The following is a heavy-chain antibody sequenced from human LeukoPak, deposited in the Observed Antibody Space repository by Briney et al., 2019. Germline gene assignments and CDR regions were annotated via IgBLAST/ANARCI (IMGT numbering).Heavy chain of an antibody. CDR3: ARHLADTAMVYYYYMDV. D-gene: IGHD5-18*01. Sequence: PGESLKISCKGSGYSFTSYWIGWVRQMPGKGLEWMGIIYPGDSDTRYSPSFQGQVTISADKSISTAYLQWSSLKASDTAMYYCARHLADTAMVYYYYMDVWGKGTTVTVSS. CDR2: IYPGDSDT. J-gene: IGHJ6*03. V-gene: IGHV5-51*01. CDR1: GYSFTSYW.